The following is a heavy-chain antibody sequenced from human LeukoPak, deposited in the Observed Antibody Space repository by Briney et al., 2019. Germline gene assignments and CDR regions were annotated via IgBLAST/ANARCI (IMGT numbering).Heavy chain of an antibody. CDR1: GYSFNTYW. Sequence: GESLKISCKGSGYSFNTYWVAWVRQMPGKGLEWMGIIYPGDSDTRYSPSFEGQVTMSADESISTAYLQWSSLKASDTAVYYCARLPAARYYFYYMDVWGKGTPVTVSS. CDR2: IYPGDSDT. CDR3: ARLPAARYYFYYMDV. D-gene: IGHD2-2*01. J-gene: IGHJ6*03. V-gene: IGHV5-51*01.